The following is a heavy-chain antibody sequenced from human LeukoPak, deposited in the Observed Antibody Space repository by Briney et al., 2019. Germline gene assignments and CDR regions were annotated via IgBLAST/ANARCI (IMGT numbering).Heavy chain of an antibody. Sequence: SETLSLTCTVSGGSISSYYWSWIRQPPGKGLEWIGYIYYSGSTNYNPSLKSRVTISVDTSKNQFSLKLSSVTAADTAVYYCARVGGWVRYFDYWGREPWSPSPQ. D-gene: IGHD1-26*01. V-gene: IGHV4-59*01. CDR2: IYYSGST. CDR1: GGSISSYY. CDR3: ARVGGWVRYFDY. J-gene: IGHJ4*02.